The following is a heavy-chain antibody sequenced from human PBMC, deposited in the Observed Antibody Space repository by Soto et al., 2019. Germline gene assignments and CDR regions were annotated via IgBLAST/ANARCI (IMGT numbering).Heavy chain of an antibody. D-gene: IGHD2-21*01. V-gene: IGHV2-70*01. CDR1: AISITTSVMS. CDR3: ARLLQGGSSDWIQIDC. Sequence: GPPHGNPTHRLTLPCTFSAISITTSVMSVTWIRQSPGKAQQWLALIAGKDHKYCDSSLRLRVTLSTDTCKNHVVLRITNMDLLDTGSYFCARLLQGGSSDWIQIDCWGQGTQVTV. CDR2: IAGKDHK. J-gene: IGHJ4*02.